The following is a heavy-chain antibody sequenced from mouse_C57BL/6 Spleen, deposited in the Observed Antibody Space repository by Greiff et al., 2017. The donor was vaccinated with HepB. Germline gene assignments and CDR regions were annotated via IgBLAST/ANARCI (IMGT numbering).Heavy chain of an antibody. CDR2: IYPSDSET. Sequence: QVQLQQPGAELVRPGSSVKLSCKASGYTFTSYWMDWVKQRPGQGLEWIGNIYPSDSETHYNQKFKDKATLTVDKSSSTAYMQLSSLTSEDSAVYYCARRGYYGSSAWWGQGTLVTVSA. J-gene: IGHJ3*02. V-gene: IGHV1-61*01. CDR1: GYTFTSYW. CDR3: ARRGYYGSSAW. D-gene: IGHD1-1*01.